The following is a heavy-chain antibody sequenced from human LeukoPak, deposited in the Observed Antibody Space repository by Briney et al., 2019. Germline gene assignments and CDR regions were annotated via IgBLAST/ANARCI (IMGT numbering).Heavy chain of an antibody. CDR1: GGPISSSSYY. D-gene: IGHD3-10*01. CDR3: ARRQASYGSGSYGHDY. Sequence: SETLSLTCTVSGGPISSSSYYWGWIRQPPGKGLEWIGSIYYSGSTYYNPSLKSRVTISVDTSKNQFSLKLSSVTAADTAVYYCARRQASYGSGSYGHDYWGQGTLVTVSS. V-gene: IGHV4-39*01. CDR2: IYYSGST. J-gene: IGHJ4*02.